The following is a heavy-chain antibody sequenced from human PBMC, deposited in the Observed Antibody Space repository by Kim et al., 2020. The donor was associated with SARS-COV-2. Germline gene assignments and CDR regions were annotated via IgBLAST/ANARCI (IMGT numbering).Heavy chain of an antibody. CDR3: ARAGGTYCGGECYCDY. CDR2: ISHSGNT. D-gene: IGHD2-21*01. CDR1: GGSFSGYY. J-gene: IGHJ4*02. Sequence: SETLSLTCAVYGGSFSGYYWSWIRQPPGKELEWIGEISHSGNTNYNPSLKNRLTISVDTSNNQFSLNLGSVTAADTAVYYCARAGGTYCGGECYCDYWGQGTLVTVSS. V-gene: IGHV4-34*01.